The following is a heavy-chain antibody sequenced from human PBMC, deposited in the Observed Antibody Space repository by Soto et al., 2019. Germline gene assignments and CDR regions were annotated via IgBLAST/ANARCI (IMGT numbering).Heavy chain of an antibody. CDR1: GYTFTSYY. Sequence: ASVKVSCKASGYTFTSYYMHWVRQAPGQGLEWMGIINPSGGSTSYAQKFQGRVTMTRDTSTSTVYMELSSLRSEDTAVYYCAREDKPGGYTPPGTSGFDSWGKGTLVTVSS. CDR3: AREDKPGGYTPPGTSGFDS. J-gene: IGHJ4*02. CDR2: INPSGGST. V-gene: IGHV1-46*01. D-gene: IGHD5-12*01.